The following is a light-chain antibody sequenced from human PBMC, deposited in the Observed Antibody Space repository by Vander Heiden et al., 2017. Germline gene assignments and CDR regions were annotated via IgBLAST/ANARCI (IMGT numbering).Light chain of an antibody. CDR2: EDN. J-gene: IGLJ3*02. CDR3: GTWDNSLSAGV. V-gene: IGLV1-51*02. Sequence: QSVLTQPPSVSAAPGQKVTISCSGSSSNIGSNYISWYQQLPGTAPKLLIYEDNKRPSGIPDRFSGSKSGTSATLGITGLQTGDEADYNCGTWDNSLSAGVFGGGTKLTVL. CDR1: SSNIGSNY.